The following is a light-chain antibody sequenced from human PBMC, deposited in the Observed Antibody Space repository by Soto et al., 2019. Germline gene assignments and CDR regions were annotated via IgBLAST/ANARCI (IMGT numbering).Light chain of an antibody. CDR3: QQYNSYSPT. Sequence: EIVMTQSPVTLSVSPGERATLSCRASESVGSNLAWYRQKPGQPPRLLIYDASMRETGVPPRFSGSGSGTEFTLTISSLQPDDFATYYCQQYNSYSPTFGQGTKVDIK. CDR2: DAS. V-gene: IGKV3-15*01. J-gene: IGKJ1*01. CDR1: ESVGSN.